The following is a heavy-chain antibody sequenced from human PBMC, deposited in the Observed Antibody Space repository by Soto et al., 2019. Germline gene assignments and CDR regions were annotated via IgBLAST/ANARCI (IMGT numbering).Heavy chain of an antibody. V-gene: IGHV3-30*18. CDR2: ISYDGSNK. CDR3: AKDPPVVAALFDY. Sequence: QVQLVESGGGVVQPGRSLRLSCAASGFTFSSYGMHWVRQAPGKGLEWVAVISYDGSNKYYADSVKGRFTISRDNSKNTLYLQMNSLRADDTAVYYCAKDPPVVAALFDYWGQGTLVTVSS. D-gene: IGHD2-15*01. J-gene: IGHJ4*02. CDR1: GFTFSSYG.